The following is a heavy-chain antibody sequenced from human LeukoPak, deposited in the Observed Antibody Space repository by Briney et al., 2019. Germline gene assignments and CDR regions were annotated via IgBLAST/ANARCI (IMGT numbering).Heavy chain of an antibody. Sequence: SVKVSCKLSIRTFSSYAISWVRQAPGQGLEWMGGIIPIFGTANYAQKFQGRVTIPADESTSTAYMELSSLRSEDTAVYYCARDLKPYNWKLLSHMDVWGKGTTVTVSS. D-gene: IGHD1-20*01. CDR3: ARDLKPYNWKLLSHMDV. CDR2: IIPIFGTA. J-gene: IGHJ6*03. V-gene: IGHV1-69*13. CDR1: IRTFSSYA.